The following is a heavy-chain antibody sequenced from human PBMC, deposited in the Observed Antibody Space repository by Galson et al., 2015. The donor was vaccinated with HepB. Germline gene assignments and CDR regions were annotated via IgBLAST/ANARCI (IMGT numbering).Heavy chain of an antibody. Sequence: SVKVSCKASGYIFTSYAMHWVRQAPGQRLEWMGWINAGNGNTKYSQKFQGRVTITRDTSASTAHMELSSLRSEDTAVYYCARWGTMVRGVSFLDYWGQGTLVTVSS. CDR3: ARWGTMVRGVSFLDY. CDR1: GYIFTSYA. D-gene: IGHD3-10*01. J-gene: IGHJ4*02. CDR2: INAGNGNT. V-gene: IGHV1-3*01.